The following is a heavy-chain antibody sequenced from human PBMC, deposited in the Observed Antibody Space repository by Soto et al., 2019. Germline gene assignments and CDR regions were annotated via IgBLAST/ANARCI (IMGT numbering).Heavy chain of an antibody. V-gene: IGHV4-59*08. J-gene: IGHJ4*02. Sequence: QVQLQESGPGLVKPSETLSLTCTVSGGSISSYYWSWIRQPPGKGLEWIGYIYYSGSTNYNPSLKSRVTISVDTSKNQFSLKLSSVTAADTAVYYCASLLGRDYFDYWGQGTLVTVSS. D-gene: IGHD1-26*01. CDR1: GGSISSYY. CDR2: IYYSGST. CDR3: ASLLGRDYFDY.